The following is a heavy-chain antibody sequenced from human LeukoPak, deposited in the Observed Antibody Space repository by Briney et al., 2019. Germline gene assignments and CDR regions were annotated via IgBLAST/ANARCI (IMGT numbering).Heavy chain of an antibody. CDR2: ISSSSSYI. D-gene: IGHD6-19*01. Sequence: GGSLRLSCAASGFTFSSYSMNWVRQAPGKGLEWVSSISSSSSYIYYADSVKGRFTISRDNAKNSLYLQMNSLRAEDTAVYYCASREDSSGWYLGYYYYMDVWGKGTTVTVSS. J-gene: IGHJ6*03. V-gene: IGHV3-21*01. CDR1: GFTFSSYS. CDR3: ASREDSSGWYLGYYYYMDV.